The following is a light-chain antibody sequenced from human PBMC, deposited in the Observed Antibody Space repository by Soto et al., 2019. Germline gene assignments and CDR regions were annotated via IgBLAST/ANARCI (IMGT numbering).Light chain of an antibody. J-gene: IGLJ2*01. Sequence: QTVVTQSPSASASLGASVKLTCTLSSGHSSYAIAWHQQQPEKGPRYLMKLNSDGSHSKGDGIPDRFSGSSSGAERYLTISSLQSEDEADYYCQTWGTGFKVFGGGTKLTVL. V-gene: IGLV4-69*01. CDR3: QTWGTGFKV. CDR2: LNSDGSH. CDR1: SGHSSYA.